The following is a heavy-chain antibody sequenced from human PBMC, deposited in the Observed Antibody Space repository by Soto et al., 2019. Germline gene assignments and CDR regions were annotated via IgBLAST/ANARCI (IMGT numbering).Heavy chain of an antibody. CDR1: GYTFTSYG. J-gene: IGHJ4*01. CDR2: ISADNGDT. CDR3: ARDLYYCDRSGHYHPFDY. Sequence: ASVKVSCKASGYTFTSYGISWVRQAPGQGLEWMGWISADNGDTNFAQNLQGRVTMTTDTSTSTAYMELRSLRSDDTAVYYCARDLYYCDRSGHYHPFDYWG. D-gene: IGHD3-22*01. V-gene: IGHV1-18*01.